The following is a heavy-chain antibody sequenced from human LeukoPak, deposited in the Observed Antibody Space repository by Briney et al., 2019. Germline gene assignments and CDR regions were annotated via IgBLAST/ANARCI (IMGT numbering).Heavy chain of an antibody. CDR2: ICSGGSA. J-gene: IGHJ5*01. CDR1: GFTFSTYA. V-gene: IGHV3-23*01. Sequence: PGGTLRLSCAPSGFTFSTYAMVWFRQAPGKGLEWVSSICSGGSAHYAASVKGRFTISRDNSKNTLSLQMHTLRAEDTALYYCAKGPDYYGSAYLDSWGQGTLVTVST. D-gene: IGHD3-10*01. CDR3: AKGPDYYGSAYLDS.